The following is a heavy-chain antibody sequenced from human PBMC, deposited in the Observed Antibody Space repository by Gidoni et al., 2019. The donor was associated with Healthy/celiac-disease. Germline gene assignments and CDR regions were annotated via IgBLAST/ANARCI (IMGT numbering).Heavy chain of an antibody. V-gene: IGHV3-30*02. D-gene: IGHD3-3*01. J-gene: IGHJ4*02. CDR2: IRYDGSNK. CDR3: AIITYYDFWSGYGPFDY. Sequence: QVQLVESGGGVVQPGGSLRLSCAASGFTFSSSGMHWVRQAPGKGLEWVAFIRYDGSNKYYADSVKGRFTISRDNSKNTLYLQMNSLRAEDTAVYYCAIITYYDFWSGYGPFDYWGQGTLVTVSS. CDR1: GFTFSSSG.